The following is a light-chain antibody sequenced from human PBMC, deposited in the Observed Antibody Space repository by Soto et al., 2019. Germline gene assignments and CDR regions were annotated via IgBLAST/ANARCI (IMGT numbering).Light chain of an antibody. Sequence: EIVLTQSPGTLSLSPGERATLSCRASQSVSRSYLAWYQQKPGQAPRLLVYGASIRATGIPDRFSGSGSGTDFILTINKVEPEDFAVYYCQQYGDSPPWTFGQGTKVEIK. J-gene: IGKJ1*01. CDR2: GAS. CDR1: QSVSRSY. V-gene: IGKV3-20*01. CDR3: QQYGDSPPWT.